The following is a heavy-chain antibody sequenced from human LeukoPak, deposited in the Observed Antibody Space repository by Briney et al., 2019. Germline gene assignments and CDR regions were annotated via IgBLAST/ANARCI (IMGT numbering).Heavy chain of an antibody. CDR2: IYPGDSDT. CDR3: ARHEVANLPNYYDYVWGSYRS. CDR1: GYSFTSYW. J-gene: IGHJ5*02. Sequence: GESLKISCKGSGYSFTSYWIGWVRQMPGKGLEWMGIIYPGDSDTRYSPSFQGQVTISADKSISTAYLQWGSLKASDTAMYYCARHEVANLPNYYDYVWGSYRSWGQGTLVTVSS. V-gene: IGHV5-51*01. D-gene: IGHD3-16*02.